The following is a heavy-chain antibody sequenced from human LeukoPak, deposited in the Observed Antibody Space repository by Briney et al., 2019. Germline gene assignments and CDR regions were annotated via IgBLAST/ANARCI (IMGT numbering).Heavy chain of an antibody. J-gene: IGHJ4*02. CDR2: ISSSSTYT. V-gene: IGHV3-11*05. CDR3: ARAGGGSASYFAY. Sequence: GGSLRLSCATSGFTFSDYYMSWIRQAPGKGLEWVSYISSSSTYTKYADSVKGRLTIFRDNAKNSLFLQMNSLRAEDTAVYYCARAGGGSASYFAYWGQGALVTVSS. D-gene: IGHD6-19*01. CDR1: GFTFSDYY.